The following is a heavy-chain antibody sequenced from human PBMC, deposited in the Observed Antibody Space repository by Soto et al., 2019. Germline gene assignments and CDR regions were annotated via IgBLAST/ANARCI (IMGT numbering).Heavy chain of an antibody. J-gene: IGHJ5*02. CDR2: IYHSGST. V-gene: IGHV4-4*02. CDR3: AGRIAAAGNRWFDP. CDR1: GGSISSSNW. D-gene: IGHD6-13*01. Sequence: SETLSLTCAVSGGSISSSNWWSWVRQPPGKGLEWIGEIYHSGSTNYNPSLKSRVTISVDTSKNQFSLKLSSVTAADTAVYYCAGRIAAAGNRWFDPWGQGTLVTVSS.